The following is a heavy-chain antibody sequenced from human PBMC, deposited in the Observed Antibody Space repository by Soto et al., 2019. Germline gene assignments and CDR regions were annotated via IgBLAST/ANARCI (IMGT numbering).Heavy chain of an antibody. Sequence: EVQLLESGGGLVQPGGSLRLSRAASGFTFTDYALSWVRQAPGKGLEWVATISGIGGSTDLADSVKGRLSISKDNSKNRVSLLMNSLRAEDTAVYFCARGSSGYISSWYYFDYWGRGTLVTVSS. J-gene: IGHJ4*02. CDR3: ARGSSGYISSWYYFDY. CDR2: ISGIGGST. D-gene: IGHD6-13*01. V-gene: IGHV3-23*01. CDR1: GFTFTDYA.